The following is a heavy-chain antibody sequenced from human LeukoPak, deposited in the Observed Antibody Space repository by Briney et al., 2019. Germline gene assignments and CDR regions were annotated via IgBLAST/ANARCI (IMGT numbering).Heavy chain of an antibody. CDR3: ARRRYYDGSGYLE. V-gene: IGHV4-39*01. CDR2: IYYSGRT. D-gene: IGHD3-22*01. CDR1: GDSVSRSDSY. Sequence: SETLSLTCSVSGDSVSRSDSYWDWIRQPPGKGLEWIGTIYYSGRTYYSPSLKSRVTMSVDPSNNQFSLNLRSVTAADTAPYYCARRRYYDGSGYLEWGQGTLLSVSS. J-gene: IGHJ1*01.